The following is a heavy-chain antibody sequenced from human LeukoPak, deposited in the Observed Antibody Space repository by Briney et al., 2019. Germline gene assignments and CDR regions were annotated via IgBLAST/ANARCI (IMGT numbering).Heavy chain of an antibody. CDR3: ARIYDYGDYYAFDI. CDR1: GGSISNYY. CDR2: IYTSGST. D-gene: IGHD4-17*01. V-gene: IGHV4-4*07. J-gene: IGHJ3*02. Sequence: SETLSLTCTVSGGSISNYYWSWIRQPAGKGLEWIGRIYTSGSTNYNPSLKSRVTMSVDTSKNQFSLKLSSVTAADTAVYYCARIYDYGDYYAFDIWGQGTMVTVSS.